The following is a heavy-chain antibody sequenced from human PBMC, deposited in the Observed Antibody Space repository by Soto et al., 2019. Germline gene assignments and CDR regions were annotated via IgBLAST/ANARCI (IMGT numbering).Heavy chain of an antibody. CDR2: IYYSGST. D-gene: IGHD3-10*01. V-gene: IGHV4-61*01. CDR3: ARDVLWFGDYYYGMDV. J-gene: IGHJ6*02. Sequence: SETLSLTCXVSGGSVSSGSYYWSWIRQPPGKGLEWIGYIYYSGSTNYNPSLKSRVTISVDTSKNQFSLKLSSVTAADTAVYYCARDVLWFGDYYYGMDVWGQGTTVTVSS. CDR1: GGSVSSGSYY.